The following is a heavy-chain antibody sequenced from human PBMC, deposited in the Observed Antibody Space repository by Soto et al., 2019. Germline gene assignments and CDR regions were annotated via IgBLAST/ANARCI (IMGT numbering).Heavy chain of an antibody. CDR2: ISGYNGNT. V-gene: IGHV1-18*01. J-gene: IGHJ3*02. D-gene: IGHD2-2*02. CDR3: ARAPGYCNSTICYIDTFDI. CDR1: GYTFTSSG. Sequence: ASVKVSCKPSGYTFTSSGISWVRQAPGQGLEWMGWISGYNGNTNYAQKFRGRVTMTTETSTTTADMEVRSLRADDTAVYYCARAPGYCNSTICYIDTFDIWGQGTKVTVSS.